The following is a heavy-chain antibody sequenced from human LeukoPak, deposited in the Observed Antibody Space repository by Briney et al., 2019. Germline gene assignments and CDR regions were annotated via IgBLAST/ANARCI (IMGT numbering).Heavy chain of an antibody. CDR1: GFTFSSYS. J-gene: IGHJ6*03. CDR2: ISSSSSYI. D-gene: IGHD3-10*01. Sequence: GGSLRLSCAASGFTFSSYSMNWVRQAPGKGLEWVSSISSSSSYIYYADSVKGRFTISRDNAKNSLYLQMNSLRAEDTAVYYCARNSIGYYGSGSYITYYYYYYMDVWGKGTTVTISS. CDR3: ARNSIGYYGSGSYITYYYYYYMDV. V-gene: IGHV3-21*04.